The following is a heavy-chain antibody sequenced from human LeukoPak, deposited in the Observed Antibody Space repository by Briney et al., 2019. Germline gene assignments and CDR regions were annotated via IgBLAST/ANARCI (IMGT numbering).Heavy chain of an antibody. CDR1: GFTFINSA. J-gene: IGHJ4*02. Sequence: SVKVSCKASGFTFINSAVQWVRQARGQRLEWIGWIVVGSGNTDYAQKFQERVTITRDMSTSTAYMELSSLRSEDTAVYYCTSDPTFYSGRYCFDYWGQGTLVTVSS. D-gene: IGHD1-26*01. V-gene: IGHV1-58*01. CDR2: IVVGSGNT. CDR3: TSDPTFYSGRYCFDY.